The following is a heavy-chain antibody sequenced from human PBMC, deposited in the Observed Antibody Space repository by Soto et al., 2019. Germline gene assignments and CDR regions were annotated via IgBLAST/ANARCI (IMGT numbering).Heavy chain of an antibody. J-gene: IGHJ6*02. V-gene: IGHV4-4*02. Sequence: PSETLSLTCAASGGSISSTTWWSWVRQPPGKGLEWIGSIYYSGSTYYNPSLKSRVTISVDTSKNQFSQKLSSVTAADTAVYYCARDTAMVLNYYYYYGMDVWGQGTTVTVSS. CDR3: ARDTAMVLNYYYYYGMDV. D-gene: IGHD5-18*01. CDR2: IYYSGST. CDR1: GGSISSTTW.